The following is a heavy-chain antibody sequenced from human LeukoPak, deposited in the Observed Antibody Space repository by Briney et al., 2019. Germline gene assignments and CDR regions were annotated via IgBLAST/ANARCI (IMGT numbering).Heavy chain of an antibody. CDR3: AKHLGSHSFLFYYMDV. CDR1: QFTFSRFA. D-gene: IGHD2-21*01. J-gene: IGHJ6*03. V-gene: IGHV3-23*01. CDR2: LSGSGTAT. Sequence: PGGSLRLSCEASQFTFSRFAMSWIRQAPGTGLEWVSTLSGSGTATYYADSVKGRFTTSRDNSKDTLYLQMDNLRADDTAVYYCAKHLGSHSFLFYYMDVWATGTSVIVSS.